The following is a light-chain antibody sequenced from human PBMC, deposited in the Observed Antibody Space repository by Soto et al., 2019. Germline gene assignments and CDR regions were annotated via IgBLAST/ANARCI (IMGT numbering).Light chain of an antibody. CDR3: QQYNDWPLT. Sequence: EIVMTQSPVTLSVAPGERATLSCRASQSVRSNLAWYQHKPGQAPSLLIYGAFTRATGIPARFSGTGSGTEFTLTISSLQSEDFALYYYQQYNDWPLTFGQGTKVEV. CDR1: QSVRSN. J-gene: IGKJ1*01. CDR2: GAF. V-gene: IGKV3-15*01.